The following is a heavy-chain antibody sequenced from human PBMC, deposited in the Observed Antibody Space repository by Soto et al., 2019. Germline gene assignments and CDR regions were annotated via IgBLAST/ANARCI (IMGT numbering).Heavy chain of an antibody. D-gene: IGHD5-12*01. J-gene: IGHJ4*02. CDR2: ISGGGGST. Sequence: GGSLRLSCAASGFTFSSYAMSWVRQSPGKGLEWVSTISGGGGSTDYADSVKGRLTISRDNSKNTLYLQMNSLRAEDTAVYYCARDRYSGYDRHFDYWGQGTLVTVSS. V-gene: IGHV3-23*01. CDR1: GFTFSSYA. CDR3: ARDRYSGYDRHFDY.